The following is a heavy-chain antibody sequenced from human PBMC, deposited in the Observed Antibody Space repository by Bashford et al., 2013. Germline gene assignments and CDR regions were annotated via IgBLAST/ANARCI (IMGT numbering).Heavy chain of an antibody. V-gene: IGHV3-66*02. CDR2: LYSGDTT. Sequence: VRQAPGKGLEWVSVLYSGDTTYYADSVKGRFTISRDNSKNTLYLQMNSLRAEDTAVYYCAKAYHGYCSGGSCLPFDYVGPGNPGHRLL. D-gene: IGHD2-15*01. J-gene: IGHJ4*02. CDR3: AKAYHGYCSGGSCLPFDY.